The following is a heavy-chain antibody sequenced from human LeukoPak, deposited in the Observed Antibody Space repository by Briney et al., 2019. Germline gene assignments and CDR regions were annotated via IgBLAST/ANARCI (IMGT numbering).Heavy chain of an antibody. J-gene: IGHJ4*02. CDR2: ISDAAGTT. CDR1: GFTFSTFA. Sequence: GGSLRLSCAASGFTFSTFAMNWVRQAPGQGLEWVSTISDAAGTTYYADSVRGRFTISRDNSKNTLYLQMNSLRAEDTAVYYCAKGEFWSAYYNWGQGTLVTVSS. CDR3: AKGEFWSAYYN. V-gene: IGHV3-23*01. D-gene: IGHD3-3*01.